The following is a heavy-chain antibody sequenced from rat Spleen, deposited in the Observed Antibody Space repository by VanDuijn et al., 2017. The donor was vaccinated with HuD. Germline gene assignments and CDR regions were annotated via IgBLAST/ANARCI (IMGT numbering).Heavy chain of an antibody. CDR1: GFTFSNYG. CDR3: TTRDY. Sequence: EVQLVESGGGLVQPGRSLKLSCAASGFTFSNYGMAWVRQAPTKGLEWVASINNSGGSTYYRDSVKGRFTISRDNAKSTLYLQMDSLRSEDTATYYCTTRDYWGQGVMVTVSS. J-gene: IGHJ2*01. V-gene: IGHV5-27*01. CDR2: INNSGGST.